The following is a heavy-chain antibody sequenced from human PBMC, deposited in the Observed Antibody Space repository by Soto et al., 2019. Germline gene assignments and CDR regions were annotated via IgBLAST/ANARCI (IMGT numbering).Heavy chain of an antibody. CDR2: INHSGST. Sequence: SETLSLTCAVYGGSFSGYYWSWIRQPLGKGLEWIGEINHSGSTNYNPSLKSRVTISVDTSKNQFSLKLSSVTAADTAVYYCARVVTMVRALNFDYWGQGTLVTVSS. D-gene: IGHD3-10*01. CDR3: ARVVTMVRALNFDY. J-gene: IGHJ4*02. CDR1: GGSFSGYY. V-gene: IGHV4-34*01.